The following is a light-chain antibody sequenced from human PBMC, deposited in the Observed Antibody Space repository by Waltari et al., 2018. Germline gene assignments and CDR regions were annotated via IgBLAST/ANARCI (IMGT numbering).Light chain of an antibody. V-gene: IGKV1-5*03. CDR3: QQYNSYPSYT. CDR2: KAS. Sequence: DIQMTQSPSTLSASVGDGVTITCRASQSISSWLAWYQQKPGKAPKLLIYKASSLESGVPSRFSGSGSGTEFTLTISSLQPDDIATYYCQQYNSYPSYTFGQGTNLEIK. CDR1: QSISSW. J-gene: IGKJ2*01.